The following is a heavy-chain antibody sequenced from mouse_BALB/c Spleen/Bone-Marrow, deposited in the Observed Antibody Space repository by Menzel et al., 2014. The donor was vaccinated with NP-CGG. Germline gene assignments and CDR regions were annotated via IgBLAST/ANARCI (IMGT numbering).Heavy chain of an antibody. CDR3: ARFYGYEGMDY. D-gene: IGHD2-2*01. CDR2: IYPGDGDT. Sequence: VQLQQFGAELARPGASVKLSCKASGYTFTSYWMQWVKQRPGQGLEWIGAIYPGDGDTRYTQKFKGKATLTADKSSSTAYMQLSSLASEDSAVYYCARFYGYEGMDYWGQGTSVTVSS. CDR1: GYTFTSYW. J-gene: IGHJ4*01. V-gene: IGHV1-87*01.